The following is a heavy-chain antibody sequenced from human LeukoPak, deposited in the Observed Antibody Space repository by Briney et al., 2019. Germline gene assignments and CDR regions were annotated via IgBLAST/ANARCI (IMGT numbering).Heavy chain of an antibody. Sequence: SETLSLTCAVYGGSFSGYYWSWIRQPPGKGLEWIGEINHSGSTNYNPSLKSRVTISVDTSKNQFSLKLSSVTAADTAVYYCARDHDFWSGYPFLGMDVWGQGTTVTVSS. D-gene: IGHD3-3*01. CDR2: INHSGST. V-gene: IGHV4-34*01. CDR3: ARDHDFWSGYPFLGMDV. CDR1: GGSFSGYY. J-gene: IGHJ6*02.